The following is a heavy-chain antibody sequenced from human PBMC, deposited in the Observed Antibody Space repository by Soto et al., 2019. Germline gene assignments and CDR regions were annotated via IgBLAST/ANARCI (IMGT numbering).Heavy chain of an antibody. D-gene: IGHD2-2*01. CDR2: VSKSGYT. J-gene: IGHJ4*02. Sequence: PGGSLRLSCAVSGFTFSNYGINWVRQAPGKGLEWVSSVSKSGYTYYSDSVKGRFTISRDNAKNSVSLQMNTLRAEDTAVYYCAREDSIIIPAVSGFWGQGTLVTVSS. CDR3: AREDSIIIPAVSGF. V-gene: IGHV3-21*01. CDR1: GFTFSNYG.